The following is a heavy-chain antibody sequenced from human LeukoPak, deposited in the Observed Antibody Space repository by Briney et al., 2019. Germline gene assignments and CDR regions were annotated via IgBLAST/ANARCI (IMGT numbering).Heavy chain of an antibody. V-gene: IGHV1-3*01. J-gene: IGHJ4*02. CDR1: GYTFTSYA. D-gene: IGHD3-3*01. Sequence: ASVKVSCKASGYTFTSYAMHWVRQAPGQRLEWMGWINAGNGNTKYSQKFQGRVTITRDTSASTAYMELSSLRSEDTAMYYCAIARTIFGVVIGPQDYWGQGTLVTVSS. CDR3: AIARTIFGVVIGPQDY. CDR2: INAGNGNT.